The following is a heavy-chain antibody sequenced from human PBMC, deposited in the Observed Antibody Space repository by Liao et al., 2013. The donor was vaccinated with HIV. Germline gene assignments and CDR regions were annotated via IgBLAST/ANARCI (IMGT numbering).Heavy chain of an antibody. J-gene: IGHJ6*03. Sequence: QVQLHASGPGLVKPSETLSLTCTVSGGSISTYYWSWVRQPAGKGLEWIGRIHISGNTNYNPSLKSRVNMSVDTSKNQFSLKLSSVTAADTAVYYCAREEFTSSYDSIDYYYYYMDVWGERDRRSPSP. CDR1: GGSISTYY. D-gene: IGHD5-12*01. CDR2: IHISGNT. CDR3: AREEFTSSYDSIDYYYYYMDV. V-gene: IGHV4-4*07.